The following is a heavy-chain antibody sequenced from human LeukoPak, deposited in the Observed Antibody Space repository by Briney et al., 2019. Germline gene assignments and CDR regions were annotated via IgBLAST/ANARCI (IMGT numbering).Heavy chain of an antibody. V-gene: IGHV3-30-3*01. J-gene: IGHJ4*02. CDR1: GFTFSSYA. Sequence: GGSLRLSCAASGFTFSSYAMHWVRQAPGKGLEWVAVISYDGSNKYYADSVKGRFTISRDNSKNTLYLQMNSLRAEDTAVYYCARGSYHSPIGYWGQGTLVTVSS. CDR2: ISYDGSNK. CDR3: ARGSYHSPIGY. D-gene: IGHD1-14*01.